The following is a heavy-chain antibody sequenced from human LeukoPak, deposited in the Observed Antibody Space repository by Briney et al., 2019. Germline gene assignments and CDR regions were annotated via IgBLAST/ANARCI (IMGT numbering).Heavy chain of an antibody. CDR1: GFTFSSYA. D-gene: IGHD3-16*01. CDR3: AKGFGGMITFGGVPGY. J-gene: IGHJ4*02. CDR2: LSGSGDTT. V-gene: IGHV3-23*01. Sequence: GGSLRLSCAASGFTFSSYAMAWVRQAPGKGLQWVSTLSGSGDTTYYADSVKGRFTISRDNSKNTLYLQMNSLRAEDTAVYYCAKGFGGMITFGGVPGYWGQGTLVTVSS.